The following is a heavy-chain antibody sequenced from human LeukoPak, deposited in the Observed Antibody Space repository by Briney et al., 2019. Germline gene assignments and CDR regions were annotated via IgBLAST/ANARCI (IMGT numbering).Heavy chain of an antibody. CDR3: ARDYDFWSGYLDITDAFDI. Sequence: GGSLRLSCAGSGFTFKTYWLTWVRQAPGEGLEWVGNINQDGSETYYGDSVKGRFTISRDNAKNSMYLQMNNLRAEDTAVYYCARDYDFWSGYLDITDAFDIWGQGTMVTVSS. V-gene: IGHV3-7*01. CDR1: GFTFKTYW. J-gene: IGHJ3*02. CDR2: INQDGSET. D-gene: IGHD3-3*01.